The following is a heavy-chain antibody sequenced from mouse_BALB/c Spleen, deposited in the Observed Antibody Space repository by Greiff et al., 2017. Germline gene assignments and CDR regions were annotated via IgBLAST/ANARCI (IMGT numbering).Heavy chain of an antibody. V-gene: IGHV1S81*02. D-gene: IGHD1-1*01. CDR2: INPSNGGT. Sequence: QVQLQQSGAELVKPGASVKLSCKASGYTFTSYYMYWVKQRPGQGLEWIGEINPSNGGTNFNEKFKSKATLTVDKSSSTAYMQLSSLTSEDSAVYYCTRGDYYGRGYFDYWGQGTTLTVSS. CDR1: GYTFTSYY. CDR3: TRGDYYGRGYFDY. J-gene: IGHJ2*01.